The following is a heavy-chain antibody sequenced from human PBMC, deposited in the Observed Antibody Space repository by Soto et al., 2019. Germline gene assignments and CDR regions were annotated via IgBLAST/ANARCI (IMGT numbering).Heavy chain of an antibody. Sequence: GASVKVSCKASGYTFTSYDINWVRQATGQGLEWMGWMNPNSGNTGYAQKFQGRVTMTRNTSISTAYMELSSLRSEDTAVYYCARGGGWELLRFYYYYGMDVWGQGTTVTVSS. V-gene: IGHV1-8*01. J-gene: IGHJ6*02. D-gene: IGHD1-26*01. CDR2: MNPNSGNT. CDR1: GYTFTSYD. CDR3: ARGGGWELLRFYYYYGMDV.